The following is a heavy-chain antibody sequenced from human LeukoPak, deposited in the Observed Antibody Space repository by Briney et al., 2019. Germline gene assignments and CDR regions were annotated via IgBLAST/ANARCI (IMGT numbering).Heavy chain of an antibody. CDR2: ISSSSSYI. D-gene: IGHD1-26*01. V-gene: IGHV3-21*01. CDR1: GFTISSYS. J-gene: IGHJ6*02. Sequence: PGGSLRLSCAASGFTISSYSMNWVRQAPGKGLEWVSSISSSSSYIYYADSVKGRFTISRDNAKNSLYLQMNSLRAEDTAVYYCATIVGATWANYYYYGMDVWGQGTTVTVSS. CDR3: ATIVGATWANYYYYGMDV.